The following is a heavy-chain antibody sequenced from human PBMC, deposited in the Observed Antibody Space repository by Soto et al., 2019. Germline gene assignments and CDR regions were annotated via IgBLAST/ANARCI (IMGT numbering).Heavy chain of an antibody. Sequence: PSETLSLTCAVYGGSFSGYYWSWIRQPPGKGLEWIGEINHSGSTNYNPSLKSRVTISVDTSKNQFSLNLYSVTAADTAVYYCARAVGSSGDYFDYWGQGTLVTVSS. J-gene: IGHJ4*02. CDR2: INHSGST. CDR1: GGSFSGYY. V-gene: IGHV4-34*01. D-gene: IGHD3-10*01. CDR3: ARAVGSSGDYFDY.